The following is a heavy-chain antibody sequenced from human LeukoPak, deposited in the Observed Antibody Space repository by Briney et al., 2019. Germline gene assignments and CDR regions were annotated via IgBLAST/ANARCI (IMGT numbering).Heavy chain of an antibody. Sequence: PSETLSLTCAVYGGSFSGYYWSWIRQPPGKGLEWIGEINHSGSTNYNPSLKSRVTISVDTSKNQFSLKLSSVTAADTAVYYCARVSRVWGSYRPEFDYWGQGTLVTVSS. CDR1: GGSFSGYY. CDR2: INHSGST. CDR3: ARVSRVWGSYRPEFDY. D-gene: IGHD3-16*02. J-gene: IGHJ4*02. V-gene: IGHV4-34*01.